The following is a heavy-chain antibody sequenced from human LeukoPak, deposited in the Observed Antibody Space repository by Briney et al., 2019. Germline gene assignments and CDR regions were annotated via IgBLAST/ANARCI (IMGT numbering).Heavy chain of an antibody. CDR2: ISSSSSYI. CDR1: GFTFSSYS. CDR3: AKANWQWLPPR. D-gene: IGHD6-19*01. Sequence: GGSLRLSCAASGFTFSSYSMNWVRQAPGKGLEWVSSISSSSSYIYYADSVKGGFTLSRDNAKNSLYLQMNSLRAEDTAVYYCAKANWQWLPPRWGQGTLVTVSS. V-gene: IGHV3-21*04. J-gene: IGHJ4*02.